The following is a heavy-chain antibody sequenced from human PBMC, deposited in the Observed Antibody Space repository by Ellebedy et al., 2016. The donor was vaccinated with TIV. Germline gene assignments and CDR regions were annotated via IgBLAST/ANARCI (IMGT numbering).Heavy chain of an antibody. CDR1: GGTFRSFA. D-gene: IGHD3-22*01. Sequence: AASVKVSCKASGGTFRSFAISWVRQAPGQGLEWMGGIIAVFGTAIYAQKFQGRVTITADESTSTAYMELSSLRSEDTAVYYCASGLYDNRDYYRDLDYWGQGTLVTVSS. CDR2: IIAVFGTA. CDR3: ASGLYDNRDYYRDLDY. J-gene: IGHJ4*02. V-gene: IGHV1-69*13.